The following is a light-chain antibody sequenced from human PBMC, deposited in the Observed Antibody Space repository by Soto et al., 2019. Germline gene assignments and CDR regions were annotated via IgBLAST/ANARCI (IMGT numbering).Light chain of an antibody. CDR1: SSNIGSNT. V-gene: IGLV1-44*01. Sequence: QSVLTQPPSASGTPGQRVTISCSGSSSNIGSNTVNWYQQLPGTAPKLLIYSNNQRPSGVPDRFSGSKSGTSASLAISGLQSEDEADYYCAAWDDSLRAVFGGGTKVTVL. CDR3: AAWDDSLRAV. J-gene: IGLJ2*01. CDR2: SNN.